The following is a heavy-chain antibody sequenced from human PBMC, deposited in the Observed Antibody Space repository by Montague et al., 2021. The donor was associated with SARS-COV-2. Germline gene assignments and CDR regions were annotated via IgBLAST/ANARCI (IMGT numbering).Heavy chain of an antibody. CDR3: ARGRIEVSMIVVVLTGASYYMDV. V-gene: IGHV4-34*01. Sequence: SETPSLTCAVYGGSFSGHYWSWIRQPPGKGLEWIGEINNSGSTNHNPSLKSRVTISVDTSKNQFSLKLHSVTAADTAVYYCARGRIEVSMIVVVLTGASYYMDVWGKGTTVTVSS. D-gene: IGHD3-22*01. CDR2: INNSGST. CDR1: GGSFSGHY. J-gene: IGHJ6*03.